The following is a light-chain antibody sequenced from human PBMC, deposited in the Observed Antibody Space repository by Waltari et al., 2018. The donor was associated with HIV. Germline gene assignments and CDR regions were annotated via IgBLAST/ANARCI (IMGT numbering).Light chain of an antibody. CDR3: GSYAGSYTFEL. CDR1: NSDVGAYHY. V-gene: IGLV2-11*01. CDR2: DVD. J-gene: IGLJ2*01. Sequence: QSALNQPRSVSGSPGQSVTISCTGTNSDVGAYHYVSWYQQHPGKAPKLTISDVDKRPAGFPDRFSGSRSGETASLTISGLQADDEAYYYCGSYAGSYTFELFGGGTKLTVL.